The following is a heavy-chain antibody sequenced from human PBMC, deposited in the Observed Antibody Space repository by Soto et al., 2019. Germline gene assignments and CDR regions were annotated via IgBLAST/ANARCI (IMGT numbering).Heavy chain of an antibody. Sequence: SVKVSCKASGGTFSSFGISWVRQAPGQGLEWMGGIIPVFGRPNYAQRFRGRLTITADESTNTGYMELIDLRSEDTAVYYCAREGSGYNFWGQGTQVTVS. J-gene: IGHJ4*02. CDR3: AREGSGYNF. V-gene: IGHV1-69*13. CDR1: GGTFSSFG. D-gene: IGHD5-12*01. CDR2: IIPVFGRP.